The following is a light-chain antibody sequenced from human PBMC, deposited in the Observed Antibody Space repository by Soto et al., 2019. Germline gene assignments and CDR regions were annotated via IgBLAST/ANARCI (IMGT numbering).Light chain of an antibody. CDR1: QSLNSNC. CDR3: QQYHSSPPYT. Sequence: EIVLTQSPGTLSVSPGERATLSCRALQSLNSNCLAWYQQNPGQAHRLLIHGASSRAIDIPVRFSGSGSGTDCTLTISRLEPEDFAVYYCQQYHSSPPYTFGQGTKLEIK. V-gene: IGKV3-20*01. CDR2: GAS. J-gene: IGKJ2*01.